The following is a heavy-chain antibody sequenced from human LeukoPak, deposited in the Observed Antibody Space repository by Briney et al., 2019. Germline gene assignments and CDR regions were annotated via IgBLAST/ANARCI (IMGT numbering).Heavy chain of an antibody. J-gene: IGHJ5*02. CDR2: VNPNSGGT. Sequence: ASVKVSCKASGCTFTDYYMHWVRQAPGQGLEWMGWVNPNSGGTNYAQKFQGRVTMTRDTSISTAYMELSSLRSDDTAVYYCASRGIAVAGKRFDPWGQGTLVTVSS. V-gene: IGHV1-2*02. CDR3: ASRGIAVAGKRFDP. D-gene: IGHD6-19*01. CDR1: GCTFTDYY.